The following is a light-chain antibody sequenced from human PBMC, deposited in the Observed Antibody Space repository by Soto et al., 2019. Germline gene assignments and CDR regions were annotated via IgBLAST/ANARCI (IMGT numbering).Light chain of an antibody. CDR2: GAS. V-gene: IGKV3-20*01. J-gene: IGKJ4*01. CDR1: QSVSSSY. Sequence: EIVLTQSPGTLSLSPGERATLSCRASQSVSSSYLAWYQQKPGQAPRLLIYGASSRATGIPDRFSGSGSGTDFTLTISRLEPEEFAMYYCQQYGSSPSLTFGGGTKVEIK. CDR3: QQYGSSPSLT.